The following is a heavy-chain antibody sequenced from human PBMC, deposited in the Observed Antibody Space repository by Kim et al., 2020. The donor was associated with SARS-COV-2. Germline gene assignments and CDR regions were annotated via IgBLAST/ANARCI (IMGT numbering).Heavy chain of an antibody. Sequence: GGSLRLSCAASGFTFSSYGMHWVRQAPGKGLEWVAVIWYDGSNKYYADSVKGRFTISRDNSKNTLYLQMNSLRAEDTAVYYCARQLRYFDWLLYGFDYWGQGTLVTVSS. J-gene: IGHJ4*02. V-gene: IGHV3-33*01. CDR2: IWYDGSNK. CDR1: GFTFSSYG. CDR3: ARQLRYFDWLLYGFDY. D-gene: IGHD3-9*01.